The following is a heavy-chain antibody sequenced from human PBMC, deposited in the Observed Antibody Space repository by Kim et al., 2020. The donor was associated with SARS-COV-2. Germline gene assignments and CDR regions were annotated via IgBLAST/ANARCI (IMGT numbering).Heavy chain of an antibody. CDR3: ARAIAAAGTGY. Sequence: KFQGRVTITRDTSASTAYMELSSLRSEDTAVYYCARAIAAAGTGYWGQGTLVTVSS. V-gene: IGHV1-3*01. J-gene: IGHJ4*02. D-gene: IGHD6-13*01.